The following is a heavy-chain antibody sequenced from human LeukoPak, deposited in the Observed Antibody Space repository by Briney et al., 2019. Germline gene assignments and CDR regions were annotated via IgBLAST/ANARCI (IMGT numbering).Heavy chain of an antibody. CDR3: ARVRWDGDYFPYYYYYYGMDV. CDR1: GGSISSSSYY. Sequence: SETLSLTCTVSGGSISSSSYYWSWIRQPPGRGLEWIGSIHYSGSTSYNPSLRSRVTISVDKSKNQFFLKLSSVTATDTAVYYCARVRWDGDYFPYYYYYYGMDVWGQGTTVTVSS. D-gene: IGHD4-17*01. V-gene: IGHV4-61*05. CDR2: IHYSGST. J-gene: IGHJ6*02.